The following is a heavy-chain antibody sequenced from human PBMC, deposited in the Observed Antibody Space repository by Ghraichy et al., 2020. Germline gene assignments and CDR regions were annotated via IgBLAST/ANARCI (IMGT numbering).Heavy chain of an antibody. V-gene: IGHV4-34*01. CDR2: INHSGST. CDR1: WVLQWLL. Sequence: SQTLTHLRCLWWVLQWLLLELDPPAPGKGLEWIGEINHSGSTNYNPSLKSRVTISVDTSKNQFSLKLSSVTAADTAVYYCARHAEYSSNWYVRWFDPWGQGTLVTVSS. CDR3: ARHAEYSSNWYVRWFDP. D-gene: IGHD6-13*01. J-gene: IGHJ5*02.